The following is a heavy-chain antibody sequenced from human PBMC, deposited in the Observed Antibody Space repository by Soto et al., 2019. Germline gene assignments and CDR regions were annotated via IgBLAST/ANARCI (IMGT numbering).Heavy chain of an antibody. D-gene: IGHD3-10*01. CDR1: GFTFSSYA. CDR3: AKDRELLWFGETHLDY. Sequence: GGSLRLSCVASGFTFSSYAMSWVRQAPGKGLEWVSAISGSGGSTYYADSVKGRFTISRDNSKNTLYLQMNSLRAEDTAVYYCAKDRELLWFGETHLDYWGQGTLVTVSS. J-gene: IGHJ4*02. CDR2: ISGSGGST. V-gene: IGHV3-23*01.